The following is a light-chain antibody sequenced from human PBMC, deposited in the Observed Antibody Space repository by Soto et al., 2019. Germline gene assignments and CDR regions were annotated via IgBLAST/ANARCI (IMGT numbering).Light chain of an antibody. CDR3: QQYNNWPL. Sequence: EIVMTQSPATLSVSPGERATLSCRASQSVSSNLAWYQQKPGQAPRLLIYGASTRATGIPARFSGSGSGTEFTLTISSLQSGDFAVYYCQQYNNWPLFGPGTKVD. CDR1: QSVSSN. V-gene: IGKV3-15*01. CDR2: GAS. J-gene: IGKJ3*01.